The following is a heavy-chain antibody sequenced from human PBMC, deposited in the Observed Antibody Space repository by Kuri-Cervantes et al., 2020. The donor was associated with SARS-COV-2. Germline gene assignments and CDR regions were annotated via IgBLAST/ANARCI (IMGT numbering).Heavy chain of an antibody. V-gene: IGHV3-30-3*01. CDR2: ISYDGSNK. CDR1: GFTLSSYA. J-gene: IGHJ3*02. D-gene: IGHD2-2*01. Sequence: GGSLRLSCEASGFTLSSYAMHWVRQAPGKWLEWVAVISYDGSNKYYADSVKGRFTISRDNSKNTLYRQMNSLRAEDTAVYYCARGYCSSTSCYDWGAFDIWGQGTMVTVSS. CDR3: ARGYCSSTSCYDWGAFDI.